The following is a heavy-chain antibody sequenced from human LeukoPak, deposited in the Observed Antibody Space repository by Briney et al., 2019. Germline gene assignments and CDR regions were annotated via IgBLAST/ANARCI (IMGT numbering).Heavy chain of an antibody. CDR2: TYYRSKWYN. CDR3: ARLGSFEDY. V-gene: IGHV6-1*01. J-gene: IGHJ4*02. CDR1: GESVSSKSAT. D-gene: IGHD1-26*01. Sequence: SQTLSLTCAVSGESVSSKSATWNWITQSPSRGLEWLGRTYYRSKWYNDYALSVNSRITINPDTSKNQFSLQHNSVTPEDTAVYYCARLGSFEDYSGQGTLVTVSS.